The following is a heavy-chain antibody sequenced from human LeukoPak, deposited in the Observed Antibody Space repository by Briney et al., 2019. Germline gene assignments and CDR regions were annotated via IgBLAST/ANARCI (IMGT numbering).Heavy chain of an antibody. D-gene: IGHD1-26*01. Sequence: PGGSPRLSCAASGFTFSGYGMHWVRQAPGKGLEWVAFIRYDGSNKYYADSVKGRFTISRDNSKNTLYLQMNSLRVEDTAVYYCAKSYWEPLNQFDYWGQGTLVTVSS. CDR3: AKSYWEPLNQFDY. J-gene: IGHJ4*02. CDR1: GFTFSGYG. V-gene: IGHV3-30*02. CDR2: IRYDGSNK.